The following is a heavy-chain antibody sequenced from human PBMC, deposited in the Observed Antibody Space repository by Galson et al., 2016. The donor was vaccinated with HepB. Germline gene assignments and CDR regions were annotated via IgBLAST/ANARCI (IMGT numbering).Heavy chain of an antibody. CDR1: GGSISSYY. V-gene: IGHV4-59*01. Sequence: SETLSLTCTVSGGSISSYYWSWIRQPPGKGLEWIGYIYYSGSTNYNPSLKSRVTISVDTSRNQFSLKLSSVTATDTAVYYCARTPSRGGMDVWGQGTTVTVSS. J-gene: IGHJ6*02. CDR2: IYYSGST. CDR3: ARTPSRGGMDV. D-gene: IGHD3-10*01.